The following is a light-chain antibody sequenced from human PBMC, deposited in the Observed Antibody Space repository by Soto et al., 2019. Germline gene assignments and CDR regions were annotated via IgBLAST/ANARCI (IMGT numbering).Light chain of an antibody. CDR1: QSVDTH. CDR3: QQYSNWPPFT. V-gene: IGKV3-15*01. CDR2: GAS. J-gene: IGKJ3*01. Sequence: EIVLTQSPATLSVSPGERATLSCRASQSVDTHLHWYQQKPGQAPRLLIYGASTRATGIPARFSGSGSGTEFTLTINSLQSEDFAVYYCQQYSNWPPFTFGPGTKLDIK.